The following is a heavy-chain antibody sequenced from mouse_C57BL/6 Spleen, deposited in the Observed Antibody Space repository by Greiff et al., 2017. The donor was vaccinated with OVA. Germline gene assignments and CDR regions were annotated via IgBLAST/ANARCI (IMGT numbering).Heavy chain of an antibody. D-gene: IGHD1-1*01. Sequence: VQLQQPGAELVRPGSSVKLSCKASGYTFTSYWMHWVKQRPIQGLEWIGNIDPSDSETHYNQKFKDKVTLTVDKSSSTAYMQLSSLTSEDSAVYYCARRDGSRSFAYWGQGTLVTVSA. CDR3: ARRDGSRSFAY. CDR2: IDPSDSET. V-gene: IGHV1-52*01. CDR1: GYTFTSYW. J-gene: IGHJ3*01.